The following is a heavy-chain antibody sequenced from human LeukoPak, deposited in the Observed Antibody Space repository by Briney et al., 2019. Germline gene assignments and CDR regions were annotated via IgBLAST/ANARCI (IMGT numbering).Heavy chain of an antibody. D-gene: IGHD3-22*01. V-gene: IGHV3-33*01. J-gene: IGHJ4*02. CDR1: GFTFSSYG. CDR3: ARSYYYDSSGYFDY. Sequence: GRSLRLSCAASGFTFSSYGMHWVRQAPGKGLEWVAVIWYDGSNKYYADSVKGRLTISRDNSKNTLYLQMNSLRAEDTAVYYCARSYYYDSSGYFDYWGQGTLVTVSS. CDR2: IWYDGSNK.